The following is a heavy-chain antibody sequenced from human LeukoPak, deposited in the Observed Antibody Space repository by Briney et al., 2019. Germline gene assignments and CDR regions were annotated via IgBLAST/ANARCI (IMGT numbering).Heavy chain of an antibody. Sequence: ASVKVSCKTSGYSFTDYYMHWVRQAPGQGLEWMGWIDPNSGATNYAQKFQGRVTMTRDTSISTAYVELSRLKSDDTAVYYCARSSYGSGSYYQENWGQGIPVTVSS. CDR3: ARSSYGSGSYYQEN. CDR1: GYSFTDYY. V-gene: IGHV1-2*02. D-gene: IGHD3-10*01. J-gene: IGHJ4*02. CDR2: IDPNSGAT.